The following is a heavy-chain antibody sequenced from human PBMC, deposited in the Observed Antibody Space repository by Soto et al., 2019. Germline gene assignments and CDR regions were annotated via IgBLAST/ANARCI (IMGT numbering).Heavy chain of an antibody. CDR3: ARGDSTGSPRGWFDP. D-gene: IGHD6-19*01. J-gene: IGHJ5*02. CDR2: ISTYNGDT. Sequence: QVQLVQSVTEVKKPGASVQVSCKASGYSFTSYGINWVRQAPGQGLEWMGWISTYNGDTNYAQKFKGRVTMTSDTPTTTAYMEVRRLTSDDTAVYFCARGDSTGSPRGWFDPWGQGTVVTVSS. V-gene: IGHV1-18*04. CDR1: GYSFTSYG.